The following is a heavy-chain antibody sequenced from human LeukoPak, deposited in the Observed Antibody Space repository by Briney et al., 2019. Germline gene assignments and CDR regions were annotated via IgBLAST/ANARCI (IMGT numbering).Heavy chain of an antibody. CDR2: INPNSGGT. V-gene: IGHV1-2*02. CDR1: GYTFTGYY. CDR3: ARVPSIARVFDY. Sequence: ASVTVSCKASGYTFTGYYMHWVRQAPGQGLEWMGWINPNSGGTNYAQKFQGRVTMTRDTSISTAYMELSRLRSDDTAVYYCARVPSIARVFDYWGQGTLVTVSS. J-gene: IGHJ4*02. D-gene: IGHD6-6*01.